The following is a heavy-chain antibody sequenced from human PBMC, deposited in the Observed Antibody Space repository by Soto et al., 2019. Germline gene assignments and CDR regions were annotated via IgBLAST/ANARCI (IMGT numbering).Heavy chain of an antibody. CDR1: GGSISSYY. Sequence: SETLSLTCTVSGGSISSYYWSWIRQPPGKGLEWIGYIYYSGSTNYNPSLKSRVTISVDTSKNQFSLKLSSVTAADTAVYYCARDRGTTVTTTWFDPWGQGTLVTVSS. CDR3: ARDRGTTVTTTWFDP. V-gene: IGHV4-59*01. J-gene: IGHJ5*02. CDR2: IYYSGST. D-gene: IGHD4-17*01.